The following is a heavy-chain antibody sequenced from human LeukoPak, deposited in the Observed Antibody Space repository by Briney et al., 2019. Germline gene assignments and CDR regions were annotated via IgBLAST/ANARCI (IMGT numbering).Heavy chain of an antibody. J-gene: IGHJ4*02. CDR1: GFTVSSNY. V-gene: IGHV3-53*01. CDR3: AKGPQVGSGYHPDY. D-gene: IGHD3-22*01. CDR2: FYSGGST. Sequence: GGSLRLSCAASGFTVSSNYMNWVRQAPGKGLEWVSVFYSGGSTYYAESVKGRFTISRDNSKNTLYLQMNSLRAEDTAVYYCAKGPQVGSGYHPDYWGQGTLVTVSS.